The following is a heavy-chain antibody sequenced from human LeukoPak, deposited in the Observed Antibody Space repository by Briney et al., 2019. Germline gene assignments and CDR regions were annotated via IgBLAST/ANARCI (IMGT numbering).Heavy chain of an antibody. CDR3: ARGYRRSSGRAFDY. D-gene: IGHD6-13*01. CDR2: ISSSTTNM. J-gene: IGHJ4*01. V-gene: IGHV3-48*01. CDR1: GFTFSTYS. Sequence: GGSLRLSCAASGFTFSTYSMNWVRQAPGKGLEWVSYISSSTTNMYYADSVKGRLTISRDNAKNSLYLQMNSLRAEDTAVYYCARGYRRSSGRAFDYWGQGTLVTVSS.